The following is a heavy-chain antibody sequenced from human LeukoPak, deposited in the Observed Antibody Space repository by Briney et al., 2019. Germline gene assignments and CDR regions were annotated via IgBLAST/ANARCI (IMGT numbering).Heavy chain of an antibody. CDR3: AKDRITARRLYYGSGSYSS. CDR1: GFIFSNYG. V-gene: IGHV3-23*01. Sequence: PGGSLRLSCAASGFIFSNYGMSWVRQAPGKGLEWVSDISGSGGSTYYADSVKGRFTISRDNSKNTLYLQMNSLRAEDTAVYYCAKDRITARRLYYGSGSYSSWGQGTLVTVSS. J-gene: IGHJ4*02. CDR2: ISGSGGST. D-gene: IGHD3-10*01.